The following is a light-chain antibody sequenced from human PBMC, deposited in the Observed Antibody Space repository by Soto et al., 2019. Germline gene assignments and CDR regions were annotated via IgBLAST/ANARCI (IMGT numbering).Light chain of an antibody. CDR3: QQYGSSRT. J-gene: IGKJ1*01. CDR2: GAS. V-gene: IGKV3-20*01. CDR1: QSVSSSY. Sequence: EIELTQSPGTLSLSPGERATPCCRASQSVSSSYLAWYQQKPGQAPRLLIYGASSRAPGIPDRFSGSGSGTDFTLTISRLEPEDFAVYYCQQYGSSRTFGQGTKV.